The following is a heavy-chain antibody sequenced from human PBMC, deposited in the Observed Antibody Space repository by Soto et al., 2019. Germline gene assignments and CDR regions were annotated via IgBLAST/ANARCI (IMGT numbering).Heavy chain of an antibody. Sequence: PGGSLRLSCAASGFTFSSYAMSWVRQAPGKGLEWVSAISGSGGGTYYADSVKGRFTISRDNSKNTLYLQMNSLRAEDTAVYYCAKVRRVVVAATANDYWGQGTLVTVSS. J-gene: IGHJ4*02. CDR1: GFTFSSYA. V-gene: IGHV3-23*01. CDR2: ISGSGGGT. D-gene: IGHD2-15*01. CDR3: AKVRRVVVAATANDY.